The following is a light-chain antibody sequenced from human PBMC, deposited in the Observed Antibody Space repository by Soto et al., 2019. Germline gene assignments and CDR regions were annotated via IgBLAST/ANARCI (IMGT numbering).Light chain of an antibody. CDR1: QSVSSY. V-gene: IGKV3-20*01. Sequence: TPCAVPLSLSPGARAALSCRACQSVSSYLAWYQQKPGQAPRLLIYDASNRATGIPDRFSGSGSGTDFTLTISRLEPEDFAVYYCQQYGSSGTFGQGTKVDIK. J-gene: IGKJ1*01. CDR2: DAS. CDR3: QQYGSSGT.